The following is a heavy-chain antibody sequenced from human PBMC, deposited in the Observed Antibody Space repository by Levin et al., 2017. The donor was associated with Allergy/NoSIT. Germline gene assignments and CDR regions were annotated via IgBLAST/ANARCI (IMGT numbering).Heavy chain of an antibody. V-gene: IGHV3-49*04. CDR1: GFTFGDYA. J-gene: IGHJ4*02. CDR2: IRNKAHGGTT. CDR3: ARGGPPNYDYNWGSYRDGYFDY. Sequence: PGGSLRLSCTGSGFTFGDYAMSWVRQAPGKGLEWVGFIRNKAHGGTTEYAASVKGRLTISRDDSKSIAYLQRNSLKTAATAVYFCARGGPPNYDYNWGSYRDGYFDYWGQGTLVTVSS. D-gene: IGHD3-16*02.